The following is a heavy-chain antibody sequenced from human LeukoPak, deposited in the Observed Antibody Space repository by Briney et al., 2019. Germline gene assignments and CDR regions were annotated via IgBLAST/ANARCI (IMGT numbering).Heavy chain of an antibody. CDR3: TTAIAYYYSMDV. V-gene: IGHV3-30*01. D-gene: IGHD2-21*01. CDR1: GLTFSSYA. CDR2: ITYDGSNK. Sequence: GGSLRLSCAASGLTFSSYAMTWARQAPGKGTEWVAAITYDGSNKFYGDSVKGRFTISRDDSKNTLYLQMNSLRPEDTAVYYCTTAIAYYYSMDVWGKGTTVTVSS. J-gene: IGHJ6*03.